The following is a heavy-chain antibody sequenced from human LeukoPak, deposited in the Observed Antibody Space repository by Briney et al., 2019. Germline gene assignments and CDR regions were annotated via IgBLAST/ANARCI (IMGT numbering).Heavy chain of an antibody. V-gene: IGHV5-51*01. CDR3: ATTTYCSSTSCYDYFQH. D-gene: IGHD2-2*01. CDR1: GYSFTSYW. J-gene: IGHJ1*01. Sequence: PGESLKISCKGSGYSFTSYWIGWVRQMPGKGLEWMGIIYPGDSDTRYSPSFQGQVTISADKSVSTAYLQWSSLKASDTAMYYCATTTYCSSTSCYDYFQHWGQGTLVTVSS. CDR2: IYPGDSDT.